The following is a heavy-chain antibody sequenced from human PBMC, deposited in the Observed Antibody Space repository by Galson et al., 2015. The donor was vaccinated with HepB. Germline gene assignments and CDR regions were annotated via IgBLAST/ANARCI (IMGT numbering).Heavy chain of an antibody. Sequence: SLRLSCAASGFTFSSYAMSWVRQAPGKGLEWVSAISGSGGSTYYADSVKGRFTISRDNSKNTLYLQMNSLRAEDTAVYYCARGSSGYSSSWYRPRSNAFDIWGQGTMVTVSS. J-gene: IGHJ3*02. CDR3: ARGSSGYSSSWYRPRSNAFDI. CDR2: ISGSGGST. D-gene: IGHD6-13*01. V-gene: IGHV3-23*01. CDR1: GFTFSSYA.